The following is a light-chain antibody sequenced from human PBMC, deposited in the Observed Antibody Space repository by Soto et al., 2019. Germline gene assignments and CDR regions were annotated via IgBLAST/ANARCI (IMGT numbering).Light chain of an antibody. CDR2: EDS. J-gene: IGLJ3*02. Sequence: QSALTQPASVSGSPEQSITISCTGTSSDVGAYNLVSWYQQHPGKAPRLIIYEDSKRPSGISPRFSGYKSDNTASLTISGLRAEDEAHYHCCSYAGSRTFVFGGGTKLTVL. V-gene: IGLV2-23*01. CDR1: SSDVGAYNL. CDR3: CSYAGSRTFV.